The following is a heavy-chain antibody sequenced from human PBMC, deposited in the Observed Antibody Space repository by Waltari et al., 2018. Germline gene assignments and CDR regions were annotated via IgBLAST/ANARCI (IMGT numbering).Heavy chain of an antibody. V-gene: IGHV1-8*01. D-gene: IGHD3-10*01. CDR3: ARITYGSGSIDY. CDR1: GYTFTSYD. J-gene: IGHJ4*02. Sequence: QVQLVQSGAEVKKPGASVKVSCKASGYTFTSYDMNWLRQATGQGLEWMGWMSPNSGNTGYAQKFQGRVTMTRNTSISTAYMELSSLRSEDTAVYYCARITYGSGSIDYWGQGTLVTVSS. CDR2: MSPNSGNT.